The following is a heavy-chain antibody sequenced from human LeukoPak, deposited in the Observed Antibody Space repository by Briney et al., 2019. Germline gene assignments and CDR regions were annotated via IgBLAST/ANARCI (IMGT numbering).Heavy chain of an antibody. D-gene: IGHD3-22*01. V-gene: IGHV3-48*04. CDR1: GFTFSSYS. CDR2: ISSSSSTI. Sequence: PGGSLRLSCAASGFTFSSYSMNWVRQAPGKGLEWVSYISSSSSTIYYADSVKGRFTISRDNAKNSLYLQMNSLRAEDTAVYCCARDHVVITIYDAFDIWGQGTMVTVSS. J-gene: IGHJ3*02. CDR3: ARDHVVITIYDAFDI.